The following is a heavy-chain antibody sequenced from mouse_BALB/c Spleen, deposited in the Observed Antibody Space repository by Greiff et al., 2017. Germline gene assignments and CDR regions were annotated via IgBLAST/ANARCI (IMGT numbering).Heavy chain of an antibody. J-gene: IGHJ3*01. CDR2: ISSGGST. Sequence: EVMLVESGGGLVKPGGSLKLSCAASGFTFSSYAMSWVRQTPEKRLEWVASISSGGSTYYPDSVKGRFTISRDNARNILYLQMSSLRSEDTAMYYCERGDGYVFAYWGQGTLVTVSA. CDR3: ERGDGYVFAY. D-gene: IGHD1-2*01. V-gene: IGHV5-6-5*01. CDR1: GFTFSSYA.